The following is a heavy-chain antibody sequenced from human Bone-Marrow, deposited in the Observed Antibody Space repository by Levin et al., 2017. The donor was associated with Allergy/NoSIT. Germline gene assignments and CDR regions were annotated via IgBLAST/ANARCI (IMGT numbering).Heavy chain of an antibody. D-gene: IGHD1-26*01. CDR1: GYTFTSYG. Sequence: GESLKISCKASGYTFTSYGISWVRQAPGQGLEWMGWISAYNGNTNYAQKLQGRVTMTTDTSTSTAYMELRSLRSDDTAVYYCARDHFSGSYWGDAFDIWGQGTMVTVSS. V-gene: IGHV1-18*01. CDR3: ARDHFSGSYWGDAFDI. J-gene: IGHJ3*02. CDR2: ISAYNGNT.